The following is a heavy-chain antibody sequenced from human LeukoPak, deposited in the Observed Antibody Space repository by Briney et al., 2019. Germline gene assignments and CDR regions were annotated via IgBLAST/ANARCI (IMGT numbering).Heavy chain of an antibody. Sequence: ASVKVSCKAFGYTFTGYWMHWVRQAPGQGPEWMGVISPSGGSTIYAQKFKGRVTLTRDMSTSTDYLELSSLRSEDTAVYYCARDNSVRDEAWWFNPWVQGTLVTVSS. D-gene: IGHD5-24*01. J-gene: IGHJ5*02. CDR1: GYTFTGYW. V-gene: IGHV1-46*01. CDR3: ARDNSVRDEAWWFNP. CDR2: ISPSGGST.